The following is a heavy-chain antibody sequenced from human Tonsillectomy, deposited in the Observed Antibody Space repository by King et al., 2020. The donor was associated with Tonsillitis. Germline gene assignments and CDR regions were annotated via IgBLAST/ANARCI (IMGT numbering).Heavy chain of an antibody. CDR1: GGSISSGSYY. J-gene: IGHJ4*02. D-gene: IGHD6-19*01. V-gene: IGHV4-61*02. CDR3: ASLGDSSGWYAFDY. Sequence: QLQESGPGQVKPSQTLSLTCTVSGGSISSGSYYWSWIRPPAGKGLEWIGRIYTSGSTNYNPSLKSRVTISVDTSKNQFSLKLSSLTAADTAVYYCASLGDSSGWYAFDYWGQGTLVTVSS. CDR2: IYTSGST.